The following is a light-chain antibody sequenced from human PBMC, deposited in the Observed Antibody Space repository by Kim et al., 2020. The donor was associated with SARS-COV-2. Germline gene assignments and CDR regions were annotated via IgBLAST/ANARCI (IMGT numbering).Light chain of an antibody. J-gene: IGLJ3*02. CDR1: NVGRKS. CDR3: QLWDSSTDHWV. Sequence: SYELTQPPSVSVAPGQTATITCAGTNVGRKSVHWYQHKPGQAPALVIHYDKDRPSGIPERFSGSNSGDTAAATLTISRVEAGDEAEYYCQLWDSSTDHWVFGGGTKVTVL. V-gene: IGLV3-21*04. CDR2: YDK.